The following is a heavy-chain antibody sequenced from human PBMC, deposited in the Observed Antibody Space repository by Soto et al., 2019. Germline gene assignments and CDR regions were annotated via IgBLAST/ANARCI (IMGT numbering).Heavy chain of an antibody. J-gene: IGHJ4*02. CDR2: ISWSSGSI. CDR3: AKDISKGELGIFDY. CDR1: GFTFDDYA. D-gene: IGHD7-27*01. V-gene: IGHV3-9*01. Sequence: GGSLRLSCAASGFTFDDYAMHWVRQAPGKGLEWVSGISWSSGSIGYADSVKGRFTISRDNAKNSLYLQMNSLRAEDTALYYCAKDISKGELGIFDYWGQGTLVTVSS.